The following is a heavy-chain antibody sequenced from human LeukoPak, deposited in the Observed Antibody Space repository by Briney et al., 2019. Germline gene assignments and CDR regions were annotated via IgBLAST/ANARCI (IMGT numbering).Heavy chain of an antibody. CDR2: IKEDGSEK. CDR1: GFSFSRYW. CDR3: AKDAEKD. J-gene: IGHJ4*02. V-gene: IGHV3-7*03. Sequence: GGSLRLSCAGSGFSFSRYWTSWVRQAPGKGLEWVANIKEDGSEKHYGDSVKGRFTISRDDAKKSLYLQMNSLRSEDTAVYYCAKDAEKDWGQGTLVTVSS.